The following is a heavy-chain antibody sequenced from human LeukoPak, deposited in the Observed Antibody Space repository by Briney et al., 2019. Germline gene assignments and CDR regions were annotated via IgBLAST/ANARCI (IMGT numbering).Heavy chain of an antibody. CDR3: ARASDPSYCSGGSCYSRNWFDP. D-gene: IGHD2-15*01. Sequence: ASVKVSCKASGGTFSSYAISWVRQAPGQGLEWMGGINPIFGTANYAQKFQGRVTITADESTSTAYMELSSLRSEDTAVYYCARASDPSYCSGGSCYSRNWFDPWGQGTLVTVSS. V-gene: IGHV1-69*13. CDR2: INPIFGTA. J-gene: IGHJ5*02. CDR1: GGTFSSYA.